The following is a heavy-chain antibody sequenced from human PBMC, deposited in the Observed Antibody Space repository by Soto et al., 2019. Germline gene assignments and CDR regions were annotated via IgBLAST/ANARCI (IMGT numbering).Heavy chain of an antibody. Sequence: PSETLSLTCTVSGGSISSSSYYWGWIRQPPGKGLEWIGEAHYSGRTNYNPSLKSRVTISVERSKNLFSLKLSSVTAADTAVYYCARSEATVLDYWGQGTLVTVSS. V-gene: IGHV4-39*07. J-gene: IGHJ4*02. D-gene: IGHD4-17*01. CDR1: GGSISSSSYY. CDR2: AHYSGRT. CDR3: ARSEATVLDY.